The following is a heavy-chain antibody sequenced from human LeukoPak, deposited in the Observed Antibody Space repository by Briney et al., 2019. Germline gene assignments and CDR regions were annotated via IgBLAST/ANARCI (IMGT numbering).Heavy chain of an antibody. Sequence: SETLSLTCTVSGGSISGYYWNWIRQPPGKGLEWIGYIYYSGNTNYNPSLKSRVTISVDTSKNQFSLKLSSVTAADTAVYYCAGDFYGDYVWFDPWGQGTLVTVSS. CDR2: IYYSGNT. J-gene: IGHJ5*02. V-gene: IGHV4-59*08. CDR3: AGDFYGDYVWFDP. D-gene: IGHD4-17*01. CDR1: GGSISGYY.